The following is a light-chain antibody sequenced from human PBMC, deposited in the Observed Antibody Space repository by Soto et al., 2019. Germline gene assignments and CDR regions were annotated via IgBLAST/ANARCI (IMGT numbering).Light chain of an antibody. Sequence: QSVLTQPASVSGPPGQSITISCTGTSSDVGSGNVVSWYQHYPGKAPQLMIYEGFKRPSGVSSRFSGSKSGNTASLTISGLQAEEEAEYYCCSHAGRNTYVFGTGTKVTVL. V-gene: IGLV2-23*01. CDR2: EGF. J-gene: IGLJ1*01. CDR1: SSDVGSGNV. CDR3: CSHAGRNTYV.